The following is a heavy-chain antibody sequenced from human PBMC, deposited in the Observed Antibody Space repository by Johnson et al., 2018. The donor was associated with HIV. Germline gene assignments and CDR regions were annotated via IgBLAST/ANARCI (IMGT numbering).Heavy chain of an antibody. CDR2: IYSGGSP. Sequence: VQLVESGGGLIQPGGSLRLSCAASGFTVSSNYMSWVRQAPGMGLEWVSVIYSGGSPYYADSVTGRFTISRDNSKNTLYLQMNSLRAEDTAVYYCARDEVAGAFDIWGQGTMVTVSS. J-gene: IGHJ3*02. V-gene: IGHV3-53*01. CDR1: GFTVSSNY. CDR3: ARDEVAGAFDI.